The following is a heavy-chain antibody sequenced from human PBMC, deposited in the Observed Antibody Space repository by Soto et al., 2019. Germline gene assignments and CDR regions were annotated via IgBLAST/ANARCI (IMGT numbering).Heavy chain of an antibody. Sequence: ASLKVSCKASGYTFTDYGISWVRQAPGQGLEWMGWISAYNGNTNYPQKLQGRVTMTTDTSTSTAYMELRSLRSDDTAVYYCGRDRCAFTFGGVIVFDYWG. CDR1: GYTFTDYG. J-gene: IGHJ4*01. CDR3: GRDRCAFTFGGVIVFDY. CDR2: ISAYNGNT. D-gene: IGHD3-16*02. V-gene: IGHV1-18*01.